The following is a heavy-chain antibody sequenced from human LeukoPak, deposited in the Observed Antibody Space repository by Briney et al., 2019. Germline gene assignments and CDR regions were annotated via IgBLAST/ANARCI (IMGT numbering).Heavy chain of an antibody. Sequence: PGRSLRLSCAASGFTFSSYGMHWVRQAPGKGLEWVAVISYDGSNKYYADSVKGRFTISRDNSKNTLYLQMNSLRAEDTAVYYCAKPPYYDSSGCDYWGQGTLVTVSS. D-gene: IGHD3-22*01. CDR1: GFTFSSYG. J-gene: IGHJ4*02. V-gene: IGHV3-30*18. CDR2: ISYDGSNK. CDR3: AKPPYYDSSGCDY.